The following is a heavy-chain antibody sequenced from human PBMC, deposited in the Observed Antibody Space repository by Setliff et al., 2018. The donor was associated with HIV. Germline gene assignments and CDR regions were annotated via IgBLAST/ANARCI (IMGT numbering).Heavy chain of an antibody. CDR2: INHSGST. CDR3: ARGPPGSSIGWYVGY. CDR1: GGSFSGFY. V-gene: IGHV4-34*01. D-gene: IGHD6-19*01. Sequence: SETLSLTCAVYGGSFSGFYWHWIRQPPGKGLEWIGEINHSGSTNYNPSLKSRVTISVDTSKIQFSLRLSSVIAADTAVYYCARGPPGSSIGWYVGYWGQGTLVTVSS. J-gene: IGHJ4*02.